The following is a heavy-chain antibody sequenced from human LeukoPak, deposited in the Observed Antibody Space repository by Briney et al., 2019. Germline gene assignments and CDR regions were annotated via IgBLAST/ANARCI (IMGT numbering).Heavy chain of an antibody. J-gene: IGHJ4*02. V-gene: IGHV3-48*01. D-gene: IGHD6-13*01. CDR2: ISSSSSTI. Sequence: PGGSLRLSCAASRFTFSSYSMNWVRQAPGKGLEWVSYISSSSSTIYYADSVKGRFTISRDNAKDSLYLQMNSLRAEDTAVYYCARIGGQQLVKVQKWGQGTLVTVSS. CDR1: RFTFSSYS. CDR3: ARIGGQQLVKVQK.